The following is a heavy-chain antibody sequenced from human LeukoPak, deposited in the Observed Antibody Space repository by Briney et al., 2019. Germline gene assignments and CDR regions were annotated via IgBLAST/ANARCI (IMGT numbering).Heavy chain of an antibody. Sequence: SETLSLTCTVSGGSISSYYWSWIRQPPGKGLEWIGSIYYSGSTYYNPSLKSRVTISVDTSKNQFSLKLSSVTAAGTATYYCASPLRGYYGSAKGVWGQGIMV. CDR1: GGSISSYY. V-gene: IGHV4-59*05. D-gene: IGHD3-22*01. J-gene: IGHJ4*02. CDR3: ASPLRGYYGSAKGV. CDR2: IYYSGST.